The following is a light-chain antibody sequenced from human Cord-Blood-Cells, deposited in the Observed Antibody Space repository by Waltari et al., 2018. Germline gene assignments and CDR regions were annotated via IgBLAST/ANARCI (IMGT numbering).Light chain of an antibody. CDR1: QSVSSSY. CDR3: QQYGSSPR. CDR2: GAS. J-gene: IGKJ4*01. Sequence: EIVLTQSPGTLSLSPGERATLSCRASQSVSSSYLAWYQQKPGQAPRVLIYGASSRATGIPDRFSGSGSGTDFTLTISRLEPEDFAVYYCQQYGSSPRFGGGTKVEIK. V-gene: IGKV3-20*01.